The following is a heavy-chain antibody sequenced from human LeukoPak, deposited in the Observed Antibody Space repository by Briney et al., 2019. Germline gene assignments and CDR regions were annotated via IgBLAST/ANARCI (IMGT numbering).Heavy chain of an antibody. CDR2: IHYTGST. J-gene: IGHJ5*02. D-gene: IGHD5-12*01. CDR3: ARGLAAAYDYNWFDP. V-gene: IGHV4-59*01. Sequence: PSETLSLTCTVSGGSISSYYWSWIRQSPGKGLECIGYIHYTGSTNYNPSLKSRVTISVETSKNQFSLKLKSATAADTAVYFCARGLAAAYDYNWFDPWGQGTLVTVSS. CDR1: GGSISSYY.